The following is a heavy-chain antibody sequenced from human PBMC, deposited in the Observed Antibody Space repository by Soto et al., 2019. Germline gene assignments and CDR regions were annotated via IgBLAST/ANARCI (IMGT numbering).Heavy chain of an antibody. Sequence: SETLSLTCAVSGGSISSGGYSWSWIRQPPGKGLEWIGYIYYSGSTYYNPSLKSRVTISVDRSKNQFSLKLSSVTAADTAVYYCARKYRDGYDSRGRGTPVTVSS. CDR2: IYYSGST. CDR1: GGSISSGGYS. J-gene: IGHJ4*02. D-gene: IGHD2-2*03. V-gene: IGHV4-30-2*01. CDR3: ARKYRDGYDS.